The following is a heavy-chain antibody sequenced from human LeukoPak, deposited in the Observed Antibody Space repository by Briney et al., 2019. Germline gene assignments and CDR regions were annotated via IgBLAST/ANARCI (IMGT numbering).Heavy chain of an antibody. D-gene: IGHD5-24*01. CDR3: ARAGRYGGYNVFDN. Sequence: GGPLRLSCAASRFIFSNYYMTWIRQAPGKGLEWIATIDPHGSTNYYADSAKDRFTISRDNTTNSLFLQMNSLAADDTAVYYWARAGRYGGYNVFDNWGEGTPVTVSS. V-gene: IGHV3-11*01. J-gene: IGHJ5*02. CDR1: RFIFSNYY. CDR2: IDPHGSTN.